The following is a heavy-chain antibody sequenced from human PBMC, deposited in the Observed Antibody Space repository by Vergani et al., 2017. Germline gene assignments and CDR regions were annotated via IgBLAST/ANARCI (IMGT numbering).Heavy chain of an antibody. V-gene: IGHV1-69*18. D-gene: IGHD3-16*01. J-gene: IGHJ4*02. Sequence: QVQLVQSGAEVKKPGSSVKVSCKASGGTFSSYAISWVRQAPGQGLEWMGRIIPIFGTANYAQKFQGRVTITADESTSTAYMEMSSLRSEDTAGYYCARAERNEEYGRGYVWDYWGQGTLVTVSS. CDR1: GGTFSSYA. CDR3: ARAERNEEYGRGYVWDY. CDR2: IIPIFGTA.